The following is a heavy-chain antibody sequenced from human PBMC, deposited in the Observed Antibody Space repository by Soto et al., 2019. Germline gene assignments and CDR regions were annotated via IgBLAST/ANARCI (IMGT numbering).Heavy chain of an antibody. D-gene: IGHD1-1*01. CDR3: ANVSTGATGWFDT. J-gene: IGHJ5*02. Sequence: SETLSLTCAVYGGSFSGYYWSWIRQPPGKGLEWIGEINHSGSTNYNPSLKSRVTIPVDTSKNQFALKLSSVTAANTAVYYCANVSTGATGWFDTWGPETLVTVSS. CDR2: INHSGST. CDR1: GGSFSGYY. V-gene: IGHV4-34*01.